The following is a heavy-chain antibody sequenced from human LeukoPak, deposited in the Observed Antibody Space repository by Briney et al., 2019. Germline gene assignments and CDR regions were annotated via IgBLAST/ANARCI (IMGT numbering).Heavy chain of an antibody. Sequence: PGGSLRLSCAASGFTFSTYTMHWVRQAPGKGLEWVAVIWYDGSRKHYADPVKDRFTISRDGSMNTVHLQMNSLRVEDTAVYYCAREGRANTFFDYWGQGTPVTVSS. J-gene: IGHJ4*02. CDR2: IWYDGSRK. V-gene: IGHV3-33*01. CDR1: GFTFSTYT. D-gene: IGHD3-16*01. CDR3: AREGRANTFFDY.